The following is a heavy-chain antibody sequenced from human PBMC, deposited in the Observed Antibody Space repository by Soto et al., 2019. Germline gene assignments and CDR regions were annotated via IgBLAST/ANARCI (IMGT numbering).Heavy chain of an antibody. V-gene: IGHV4-59*01. CDR2: IYYSGST. CDR1: GGSISSYY. Sequence: SETLSLTCTVSGGSISSYYWSWIRQPPGKGLEWIGYIYYSGSTNYNPSLKSRVTISVDTSKNQFSLKLSSVTAADTAVYYCARSYYYDSSGAATGYGMDVCGQGTTVTVYS. J-gene: IGHJ6*02. D-gene: IGHD3-22*01. CDR3: ARSYYYDSSGAATGYGMDV.